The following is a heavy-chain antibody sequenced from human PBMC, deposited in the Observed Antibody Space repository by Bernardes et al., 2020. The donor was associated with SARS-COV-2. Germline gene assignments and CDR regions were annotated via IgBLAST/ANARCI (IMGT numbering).Heavy chain of an antibody. Sequence: ASVKVSCKASGYTFTGYYMHWVRQAPGQGLEWMGWINPNSGGTNYALKFQGWVTMTRDTSISTAYMELSRLRSDDTAVYYCARGGVRYCSGGSCYNFDYWGQGTLVTVSS. CDR2: INPNSGGT. J-gene: IGHJ4*02. CDR3: ARGGVRYCSGGSCYNFDY. D-gene: IGHD2-15*01. V-gene: IGHV1-2*04. CDR1: GYTFTGYY.